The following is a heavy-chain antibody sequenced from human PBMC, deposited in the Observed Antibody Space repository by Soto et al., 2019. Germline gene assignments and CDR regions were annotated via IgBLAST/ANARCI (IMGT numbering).Heavy chain of an antibody. CDR3: AKNYGDYDSPSGY. CDR1: GFTFSSYA. J-gene: IGHJ4*02. CDR2: ISGSGGST. Sequence: GSLRLSCAASGFTFSSYALSWVRQAPGKGLEWVSAISGSGGSTYYADSVKGRFTISRDNSKNTLYLQMNSLRAEDTAVYYCAKNYGDYDSPSGYWGQGTLVTVSS. D-gene: IGHD4-17*01. V-gene: IGHV3-23*01.